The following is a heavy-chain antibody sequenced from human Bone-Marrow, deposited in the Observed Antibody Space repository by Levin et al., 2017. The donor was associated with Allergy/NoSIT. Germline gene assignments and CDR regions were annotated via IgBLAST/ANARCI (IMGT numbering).Heavy chain of an antibody. CDR2: IDLSDSST. Sequence: KVSCKASGYSFTTYWISWVRQVPGKGLEWVGRIDLSDSSTRYSPSFQGHVTFSADRSITTAYLQWRSLRASASGIYYCARRWGFCSGGTCYSGHDYWGQGILVSVSS. D-gene: IGHD2-15*01. V-gene: IGHV5-10-1*01. J-gene: IGHJ4*02. CDR1: GYSFTTYW. CDR3: ARRWGFCSGGTCYSGHDY.